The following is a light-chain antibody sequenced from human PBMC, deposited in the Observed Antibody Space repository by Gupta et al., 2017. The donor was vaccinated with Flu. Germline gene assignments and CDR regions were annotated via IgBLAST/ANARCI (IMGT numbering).Light chain of an antibody. V-gene: IGLV3-19*01. CDR1: RLRNFY. Sequence: SSELTPAPAVSVALGQTVRITCQGDRLRNFYASWYQQKPGQAPLLVIYDKNNRPSGIPERFSGSSSGNTASLTITGAQAEDEADYYCNARDTSSDHLVVFGGGTKLTVL. CDR2: DKN. CDR3: NARDTSSDHLVV. J-gene: IGLJ3*02.